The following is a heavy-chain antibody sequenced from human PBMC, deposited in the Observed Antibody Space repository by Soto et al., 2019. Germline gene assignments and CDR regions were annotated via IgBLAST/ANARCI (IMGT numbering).Heavy chain of an antibody. CDR1: GFTFKNYG. D-gene: IGHD4-17*01. CDR3: AKDGDFGEDGPAEYFEH. CDR2: TTGSGANK. Sequence: EVNLLESGGGLVQPGESLRISCVGSGFTFKNYGMTWVRQAPGKGLEWVSGTTGSGANKHYADSVRGRFTISRDNYKKTLYLEMKSLRVEDTAVYYCAKDGDFGEDGPAEYFEHWGQGTLVTVSS. V-gene: IGHV3-23*01. J-gene: IGHJ1*01.